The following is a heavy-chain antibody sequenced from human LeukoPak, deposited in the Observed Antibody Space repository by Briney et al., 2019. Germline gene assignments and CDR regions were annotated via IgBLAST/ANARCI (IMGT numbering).Heavy chain of an antibody. CDR1: GFTVSSNY. D-gene: IGHD5-24*01. Sequence: GGSLRLSCAASGFTVSSNYMSWVRQAPGKGLEWVSVIYSGGSTYYADSVEGRFTISRDNSKNTLYLQMNSLRAEDTAVYYCARATVEMATITFDYWGQGTLVTVSS. J-gene: IGHJ4*02. CDR2: IYSGGST. V-gene: IGHV3-53*01. CDR3: ARATVEMATITFDY.